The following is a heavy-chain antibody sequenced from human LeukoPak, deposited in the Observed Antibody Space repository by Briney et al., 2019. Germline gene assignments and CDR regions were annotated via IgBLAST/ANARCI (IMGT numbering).Heavy chain of an antibody. CDR3: VRDGTS. V-gene: IGHV3-23*01. Sequence: PGGSLRLSCAVSGFTLSTYGMSWVRQAPGKGLEWVSAISGSGGSTHCADSVKGRFTISRDNARNTLYLQMNSLRAEDTAVYYCVRDGTSWGQGTLVTVSS. CDR2: ISGSGGST. D-gene: IGHD1-1*01. CDR1: GFTLSTYG. J-gene: IGHJ5*02.